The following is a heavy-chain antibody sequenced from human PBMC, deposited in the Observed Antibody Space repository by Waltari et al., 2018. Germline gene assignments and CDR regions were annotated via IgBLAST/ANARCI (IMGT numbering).Heavy chain of an antibody. CDR1: GGSISSGSYY. J-gene: IGHJ4*02. CDR3: ARGISGSPTGY. V-gene: IGHV4-61*09. D-gene: IGHD1-26*01. Sequence: QVQLQESGPGLVKPSQTLSLTCTVSGGSISSGSYYWSWIRQPAGKGLEWIGYIYTSGSTNYNPSLKSRVTISVDTSKNQFSLKLSSVTAADTAVYYCARGISGSPTGYWGQGTLVTVSS. CDR2: IYTSGST.